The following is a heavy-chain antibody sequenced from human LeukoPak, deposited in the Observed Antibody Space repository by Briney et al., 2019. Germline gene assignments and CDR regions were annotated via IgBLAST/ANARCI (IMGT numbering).Heavy chain of an antibody. Sequence: PSQNLSLTCTVSVGSISSCAYYWSWIRQHPGKGLDWIGNIYYSGSTYYNSSLKSRVTISVDTSKNQFSLKLSSVTDADTAVFYCARGPAYDSSGYYYPRGYDYWGQGALVTVSS. J-gene: IGHJ4*02. CDR2: IYYSGST. V-gene: IGHV4-31*03. D-gene: IGHD3-22*01. CDR1: VGSISSCAYY. CDR3: ARGPAYDSSGYYYPRGYDY.